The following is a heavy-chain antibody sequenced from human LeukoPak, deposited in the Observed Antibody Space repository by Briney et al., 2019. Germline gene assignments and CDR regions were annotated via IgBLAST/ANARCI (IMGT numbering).Heavy chain of an antibody. CDR1: GFTFSSYS. Sequence: GGSLRLSCAASGFTFSSYSMNWVRQAPGKGLEWVSSISSSSSYIYYADSVKGRFTISRDNAKNTLYLQMNSLRAEDTAVYYCARVSEAGYYYYYYGMDVWGQGTTVTVSS. D-gene: IGHD2/OR15-2a*01. CDR3: ARVSEAGYYYYYYGMDV. J-gene: IGHJ6*02. CDR2: ISSSSSYI. V-gene: IGHV3-21*01.